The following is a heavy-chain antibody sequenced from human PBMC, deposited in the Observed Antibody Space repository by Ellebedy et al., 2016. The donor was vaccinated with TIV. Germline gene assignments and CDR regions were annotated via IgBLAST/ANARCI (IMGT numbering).Heavy chain of an antibody. V-gene: IGHV3-48*02. CDR1: GFTFSTYS. J-gene: IGHJ4*02. CDR3: ARAFNGNDGPFFDY. Sequence: PGGSLRLSCAASGFTFSTYSMNWVRQAPGRGLEWVSYISGSSNDIYYADSVRGRFTISRDNAKNSLYLQMNSLRDEDTAVYYCARAFNGNDGPFFDYWGQGALVTVSS. CDR2: ISGSSNDI. D-gene: IGHD1-1*01.